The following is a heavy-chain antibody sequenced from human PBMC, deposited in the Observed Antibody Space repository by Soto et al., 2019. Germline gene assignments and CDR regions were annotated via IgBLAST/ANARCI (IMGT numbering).Heavy chain of an antibody. V-gene: IGHV1-18*01. D-gene: IGHD1-1*01. CDR2: ISAYNGNT. CDR1: GYTFTSYG. Sequence: ASVKVSCKASGYTFTSYGISWVRQAPGQGLEWMGWISAYNGNTNYAQKLQGRVTMTTDTSTSTAYMELRSLRSDDTAVYYCARDSGRVPVSYYYYYMDVWGKGTTVTVSS. J-gene: IGHJ6*03. CDR3: ARDSGRVPVSYYYYYMDV.